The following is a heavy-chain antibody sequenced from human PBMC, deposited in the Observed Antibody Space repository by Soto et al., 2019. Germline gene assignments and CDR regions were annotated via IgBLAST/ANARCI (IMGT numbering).Heavy chain of an antibody. CDR2: FNPSGGGT. V-gene: IGHV1-46*01. Sequence: QVQLVQSGAEVKKPGASVKVSCKASGYTFTSYYIHWVRQAPGQGLEWIGRFNPSGGGTSYAQKFQGRVTMTRDTSTSTVYMELSSLRSEDTAGYYCARAASYYLDSWGQGTLVTGSS. J-gene: IGHJ4*02. D-gene: IGHD2-15*01. CDR1: GYTFTSYY. CDR3: ARAASYYLDS.